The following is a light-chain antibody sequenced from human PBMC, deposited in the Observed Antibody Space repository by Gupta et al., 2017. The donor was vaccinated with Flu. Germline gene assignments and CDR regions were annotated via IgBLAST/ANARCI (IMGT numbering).Light chain of an antibody. CDR3: QVWDNSRGHVV. Sequence: SYVLTQPPSVSVAPGQTATIPCGGNNIGSKNVHWYQHKPGQAPLLVVFDDSDRPSGIPERISGFNFGNTATLTIDRVEGGDEADYYCQVWDNSRGHVVFGGGTKLTVL. CDR2: DDS. J-gene: IGLJ2*01. CDR1: NIGSKN. V-gene: IGLV3-21*02.